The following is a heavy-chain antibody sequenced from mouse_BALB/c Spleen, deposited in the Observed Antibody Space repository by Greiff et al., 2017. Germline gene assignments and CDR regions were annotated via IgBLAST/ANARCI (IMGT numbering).Heavy chain of an antibody. Sequence: EVNLVESGGGLVKPGGSLKLSCAASGFTFSDYYMYWVRQTPEKRLEWVATISDGGSYTYYPDSVKGRFTISRDNAKNNLYLQMSSLKSEDTAMYYCARGEGLYYAMDYWGQGTSVTVSS. CDR2: ISDGGSYT. CDR3: ARGEGLYYAMDY. D-gene: IGHD3-3*01. J-gene: IGHJ4*01. V-gene: IGHV5-4*02. CDR1: GFTFSDYY.